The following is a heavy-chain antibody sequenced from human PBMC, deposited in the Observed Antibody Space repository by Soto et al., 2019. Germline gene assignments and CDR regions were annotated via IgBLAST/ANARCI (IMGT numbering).Heavy chain of an antibody. J-gene: IGHJ4*02. D-gene: IGHD2-15*01. CDR2: INPSGGST. V-gene: IGHV1-46*01. CDR1: GYTFTSYF. CDR3: AGQYCSGGSCYTLDY. Sequence: GASVKVSCKASGYTFTSYFMHWVRQAPGQGLEWMGIINPSGGSTSYAQKFQGRVTMTRDTSTSTVYMELSSLRSEDTAVYYCAGQYCSGGSCYTLDYWGQGTLVT.